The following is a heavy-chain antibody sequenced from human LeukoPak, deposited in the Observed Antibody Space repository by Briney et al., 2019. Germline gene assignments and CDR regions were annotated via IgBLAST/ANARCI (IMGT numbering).Heavy chain of an antibody. J-gene: IGHJ3*02. CDR3: ARDSVLIAVAVRGAFDI. CDR2: INWNGGST. D-gene: IGHD6-19*01. CDR1: GFSFDDYG. Sequence: SGGSLRLSCAASGFSFDDYGMNWVRQAPGKGLEWVSGINWNGGSTGYADSVKGRFTISRDNAKNSLYLQMNSLRAEDTALYYCARDSVLIAVAVRGAFDIWGQGTMVTVSS. V-gene: IGHV3-20*04.